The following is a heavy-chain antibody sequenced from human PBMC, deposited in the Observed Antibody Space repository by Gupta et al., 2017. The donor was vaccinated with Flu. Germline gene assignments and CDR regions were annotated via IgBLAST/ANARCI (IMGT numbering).Heavy chain of an antibody. CDR1: GFSLSTSGVG. V-gene: IGHV2-5*02. D-gene: IGHD4-4*01. CDR3: AHTDTVTTEDGFDI. Sequence: GFSLSTSGVGVGWIRQPPGKALECLALIYGDDDKRYSPSLKSRLTITMDTSKNQVVLTMTNMDPVDTATYYCAHTDTVTTEDGFDIWGQGTMVTVSS. J-gene: IGHJ3*02. CDR2: IYGDDDK.